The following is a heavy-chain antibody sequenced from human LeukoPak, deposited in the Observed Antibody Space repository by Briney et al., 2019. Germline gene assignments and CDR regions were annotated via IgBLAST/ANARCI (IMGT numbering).Heavy chain of an antibody. CDR2: IIPIFGTA. D-gene: IGHD3-3*01. CDR1: GGTFSSYA. J-gene: IGHJ4*02. Sequence: SVKVSCKASGGTFSSYAISWMRQAPGQGLEWMGGIIPIFGTANYAQKFQGRVTITTDESTSTAYMELSSLRSEDTAVYYCASSPYYDFWSGYLEYYFDYWGQGTLVTVSS. V-gene: IGHV1-69*05. CDR3: ASSPYYDFWSGYLEYYFDY.